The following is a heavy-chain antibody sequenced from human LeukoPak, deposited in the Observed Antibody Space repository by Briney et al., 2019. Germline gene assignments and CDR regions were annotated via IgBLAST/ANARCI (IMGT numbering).Heavy chain of an antibody. CDR3: AKASPPTLSSYDSSGYYYYYYGMDV. J-gene: IGHJ6*02. D-gene: IGHD3-22*01. Sequence: GGSLRLSCAASGFTFSSYAMSWVRQAPGKGLEWVSAISNSGGSMFYADSVKGRFAFSRDNSKNMLYLQMNSLRAEDTAVYYCAKASPPTLSSYDSSGYYYYYYGMDVWGQGTTVTVSS. V-gene: IGHV3-23*01. CDR2: ISNSGGSM. CDR1: GFTFSSYA.